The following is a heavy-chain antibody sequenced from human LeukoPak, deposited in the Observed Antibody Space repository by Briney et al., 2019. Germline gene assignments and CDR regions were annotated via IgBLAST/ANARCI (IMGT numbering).Heavy chain of an antibody. Sequence: GASVKVSCKASGYTFTSYYMHWVRQAPGQGLEWMGIINPGGGSTNYAQKFQGSVTMTRDTSTSTVYMELSSLRSEDTAVYYCARDVEVGATTDDYWGQGTLVTVSS. CDR2: INPGGGST. D-gene: IGHD1-26*01. CDR3: ARDVEVGATTDDY. V-gene: IGHV1-46*01. J-gene: IGHJ4*02. CDR1: GYTFTSYY.